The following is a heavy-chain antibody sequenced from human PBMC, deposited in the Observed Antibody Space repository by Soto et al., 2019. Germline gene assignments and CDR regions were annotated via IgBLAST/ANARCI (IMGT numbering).Heavy chain of an antibody. D-gene: IGHD4-4*01. J-gene: IGHJ4*02. CDR3: AKERTVTTADFDY. Sequence: VGSLRLSCAASGFTFSSYGMSWVRQAPGKGLEWVSSISGRGGNTYYADSVKGRFTISRDNSKNTLYLQMNSLRVEDTAVYYCAKERTVTTADFDYWGQGTLVTVSS. V-gene: IGHV3-23*01. CDR2: ISGRGGNT. CDR1: GFTFSSYG.